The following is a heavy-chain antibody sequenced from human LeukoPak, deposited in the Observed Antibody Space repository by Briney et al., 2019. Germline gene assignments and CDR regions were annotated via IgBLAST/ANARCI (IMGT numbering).Heavy chain of an antibody. CDR3: AKGEGQQRLIDY. CDR2: IRYDGTNK. Sequence: GGSLRLSCAASGFTFSSYGMHWVRQAPGKGLEWVAFIRYDGTNKYCADSVKGRFTISRDNSKNTLYLQMNSLRAEDTAVYYCAKGEGQQRLIDYWGQGTLVTVSS. CDR1: GFTFSSYG. D-gene: IGHD6-13*01. V-gene: IGHV3-30*02. J-gene: IGHJ4*02.